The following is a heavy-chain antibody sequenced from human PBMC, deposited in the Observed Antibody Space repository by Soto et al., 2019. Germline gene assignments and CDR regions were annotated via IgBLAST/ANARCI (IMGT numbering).Heavy chain of an antibody. Sequence: QVQLVQSGAEVKRPGASVKVSCKASGYTFINHGISWVRQARGQGLEWMGWISTFNGNTVFAQKLADRVTRTTDTSTTTAYRELRSLTSDDPAIYFCARHRPGGENEPPHPWVAMDAWGQGSTVTVSS. CDR3: ARHRPGGENEPPHPWVAMDA. J-gene: IGHJ6*02. CDR1: GYTFINHG. CDR2: ISTFNGNT. D-gene: IGHD1-1*01. V-gene: IGHV1-18*01.